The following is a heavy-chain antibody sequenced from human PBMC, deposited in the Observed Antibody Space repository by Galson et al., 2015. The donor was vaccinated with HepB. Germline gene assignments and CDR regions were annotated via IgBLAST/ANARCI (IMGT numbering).Heavy chain of an antibody. D-gene: IGHD6-13*01. J-gene: IGHJ4*02. CDR3: ASSYSSSWYSSLWY. CDR2: IYYSGST. CDR1: GGSISDYY. Sequence: ETLSLTCTVSGGSISDYYWSWIRQPPGKGLEWIGYIYYSGSTNYNPSLKSRVTISVDTSKSQFSLRLSSVTAADTAVYYCASSYSSSWYSSLWYWGQGTLVTVSS. V-gene: IGHV4-59*01.